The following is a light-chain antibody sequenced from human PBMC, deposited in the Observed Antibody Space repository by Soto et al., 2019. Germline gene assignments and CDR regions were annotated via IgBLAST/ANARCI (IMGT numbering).Light chain of an antibody. J-gene: IGKJ5*01. CDR2: DAS. Sequence: DIQMTQSPSSLSASVGDRVTITCQASQDISNYLNWYQQKPGKAPKLLIYDASNLETGVPSRFSGSGSGTDFTFTISSLQPEDIATYYCQQYDKGITFGQGTRLEIK. V-gene: IGKV1-33*01. CDR1: QDISNY. CDR3: QQYDKGIT.